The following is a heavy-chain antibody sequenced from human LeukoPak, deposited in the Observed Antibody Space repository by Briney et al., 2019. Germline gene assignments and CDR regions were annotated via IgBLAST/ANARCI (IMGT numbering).Heavy chain of an antibody. Sequence: ASVKVSCKASGGTFSSYAISWVRQAPGQGLEWMGRIIPILGIANYAQKFQGRVTITADKSTSTAYMELSSLRSEDTAVYYCAREPYYGLPGYWGQGTLVTVSS. CDR2: IIPILGIA. D-gene: IGHD4-17*01. CDR3: AREPYYGLPGY. CDR1: GGTFSSYA. V-gene: IGHV1-69*04. J-gene: IGHJ4*02.